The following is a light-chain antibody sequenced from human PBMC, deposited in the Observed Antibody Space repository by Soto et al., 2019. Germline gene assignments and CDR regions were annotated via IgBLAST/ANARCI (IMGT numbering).Light chain of an antibody. CDR3: AAWDASLNGWV. CDR1: SSNIGSNT. Sequence: QSVLTPPPSASGTPGQRVTISCSGSSSNIGSNTVNWYQQLPGTAPKLLIYSNNQRPSGVPDRFSGSKSGTSASLAISGLQSEDEADYDCAAWDASLNGWVFGGGTKLTVL. J-gene: IGLJ3*02. V-gene: IGLV1-44*01. CDR2: SNN.